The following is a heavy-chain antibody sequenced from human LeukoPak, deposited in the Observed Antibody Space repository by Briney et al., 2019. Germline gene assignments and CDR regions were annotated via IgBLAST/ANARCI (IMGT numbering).Heavy chain of an antibody. J-gene: IGHJ6*02. V-gene: IGHV4-59*01. CDR2: IYYSGST. CDR3: ARSPNDVEKATRTTENYGMDV. D-gene: IGHD5-24*01. CDR1: GGSISSYY. Sequence: SETLSLTCTVSGGSISSYYWSWIRQPPGKGLEWIGYIYYSGSTNYNPSLKSRVTISVDTSKNQFSLKLSSVTAADTAVYYCARSPNDVEKATRTTENYGMDVWGQGTTVTVSS.